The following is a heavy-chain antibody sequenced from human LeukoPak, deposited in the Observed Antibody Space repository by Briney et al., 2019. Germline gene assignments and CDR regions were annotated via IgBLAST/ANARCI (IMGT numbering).Heavy chain of an antibody. D-gene: IGHD3/OR15-3a*01. CDR2: ISGSGGST. CDR1: GFTFSSYA. Sequence: PGGSLRLSCAASGFTFSSYAMSWVRQAPGKGLEWVSGISGSGGSTYYADSVKGRFTISRDSSKNTLPLQMNSLRAEDTAIYYCAKGRTGANQFDYWGQGTLVTVSS. CDR3: AKGRTGANQFDY. J-gene: IGHJ4*02. V-gene: IGHV3-23*01.